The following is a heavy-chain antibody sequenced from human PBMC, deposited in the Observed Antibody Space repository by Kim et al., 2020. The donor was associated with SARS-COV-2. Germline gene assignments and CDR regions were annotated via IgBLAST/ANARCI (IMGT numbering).Heavy chain of an antibody. D-gene: IGHD1-26*01. CDR3: ARLSGSLTKDAFDI. Sequence: NPALKSRVTISVDTSKNQFSLKLSSVTAADTAVYYCARLSGSLTKDAFDIWGQGTMVTVSS. J-gene: IGHJ3*02. V-gene: IGHV4-59*01.